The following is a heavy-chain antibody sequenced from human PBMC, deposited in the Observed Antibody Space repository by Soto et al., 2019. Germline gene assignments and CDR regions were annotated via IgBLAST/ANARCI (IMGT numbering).Heavy chain of an antibody. J-gene: IGHJ4*02. V-gene: IGHV3-30*03. CDR2: ISYDGSLQ. D-gene: IGHD5-18*01. CDR3: VSDRGYGHASVPYS. Sequence: QAQLVEPGGGVVQPGRSLRLSCAASGFAFSSYGMHWVRQAPGTGLEWVAVISYDGSLQHYADSVKGRFTISRDNSKNMVLLEMRSLRAEDTAVYYCVSDRGYGHASVPYSWGQGTLVSVSS. CDR1: GFAFSSYG.